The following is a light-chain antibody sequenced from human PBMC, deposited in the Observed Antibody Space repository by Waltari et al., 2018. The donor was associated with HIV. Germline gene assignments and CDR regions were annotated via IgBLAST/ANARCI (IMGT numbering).Light chain of an antibody. J-gene: IGLJ1*01. Sequence: QSALTQPASVSGSPGQSITISCTGTSSDVGGYNSVSWYQQHPGKAPKLMIYEVSNRPSGVSNRFSGSKSGNTASLTISGLQAEDEADYYCSSYTSSSTPVFGTGTKVTVL. CDR2: EVS. CDR1: SSDVGGYNS. CDR3: SSYTSSSTPV. V-gene: IGLV2-14*01.